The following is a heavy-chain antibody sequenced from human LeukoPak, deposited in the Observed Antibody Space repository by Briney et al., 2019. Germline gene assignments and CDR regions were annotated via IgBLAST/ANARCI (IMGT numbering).Heavy chain of an antibody. CDR3: ARGRYDSSGYYCISDY. CDR1: TFTFSSYG. CDR2: ITRSSNFK. D-gene: IGHD3-22*01. Sequence: GGSLRLSCAASTFTFSSYGMSWVRQAPGKGLEWVSSITRSSNFKYYADSVKGRFTTSRDNAKNSLYLQMNSLRAEDTAVYYCARGRYDSSGYYCISDYWGQGTLVTVSS. V-gene: IGHV3-21*01. J-gene: IGHJ4*02.